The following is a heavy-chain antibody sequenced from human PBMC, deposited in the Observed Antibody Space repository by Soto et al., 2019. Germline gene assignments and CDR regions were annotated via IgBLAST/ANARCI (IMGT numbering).Heavy chain of an antibody. Sequence: EVQLVESGGGLVQPGGSLRLSCATSGFTFRSYWMTWVRQAPGKGLEWVASIKEDGSEDQYVDSVKGRFTISRDNAENSLYLQMNSLRVDDTAVYYCERDPGRRFDYWGPGTLVTVSS. CDR2: IKEDGSED. CDR1: GFTFRSYW. CDR3: ERDPGRRFDY. J-gene: IGHJ4*02. D-gene: IGHD1-1*01. V-gene: IGHV3-7*03.